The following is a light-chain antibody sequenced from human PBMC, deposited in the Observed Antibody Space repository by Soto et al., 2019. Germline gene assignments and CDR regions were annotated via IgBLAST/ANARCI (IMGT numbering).Light chain of an antibody. Sequence: EIVMTQSPATLSVSPGERATLSCRASQSVSNNLVWYQQRPGQAPRLLIYGASTRATGIPASFSGSGSGTEFTLTISSLQSEDFAVYYCQRYNNWPPYTFGQGTKLEIK. J-gene: IGKJ2*01. CDR2: GAS. CDR3: QRYNNWPPYT. V-gene: IGKV3D-15*01. CDR1: QSVSNN.